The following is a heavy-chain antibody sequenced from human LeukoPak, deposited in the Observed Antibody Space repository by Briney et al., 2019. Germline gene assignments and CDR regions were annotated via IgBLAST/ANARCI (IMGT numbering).Heavy chain of an antibody. CDR1: GFTFSSYW. CDR3: ARDLSMWGSSSSPDY. J-gene: IGHJ4*02. V-gene: IGHV3-7*01. D-gene: IGHD6-6*01. Sequence: PGGSLRLSCAASGFTFSSYWMSWVRQAPGKGLEWVANIKQDGSEKYYVDFVKGRFTISRDNAKNSLYLQMNSLRAEDTAVYYCARDLSMWGSSSSPDYWGQGTLVTVSS. CDR2: IKQDGSEK.